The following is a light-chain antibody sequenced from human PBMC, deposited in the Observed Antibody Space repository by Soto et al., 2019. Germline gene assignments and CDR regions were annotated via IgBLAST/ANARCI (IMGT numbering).Light chain of an antibody. CDR1: SPDVGGYTY. J-gene: IGLJ1*01. Sequence: QSALTQPASVSGSPGQSITISCTGTSPDVGGYTYVSWYQQYPGKAPKLMIYDVSNRPAGACNRFSGYKSGNTSSLIISGLQAEDEAEYYFSSYTNRNALVFGSGTKVTVL. V-gene: IGLV2-14*01. CDR2: DVS. CDR3: SSYTNRNALV.